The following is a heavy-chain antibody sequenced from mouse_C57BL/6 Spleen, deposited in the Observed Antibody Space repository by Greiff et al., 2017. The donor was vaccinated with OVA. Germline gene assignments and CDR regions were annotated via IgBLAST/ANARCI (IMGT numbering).Heavy chain of an antibody. CDR2: IDPSDSET. CDR1: GYTFTSYW. J-gene: IGHJ1*03. CDR3: AQEGATNYSNWYFDV. V-gene: IGHV1-52*01. D-gene: IGHD2-5*01. Sequence: QVQLQQPGAELVRPGSSVKLSCKASGYTFTSYWMHWVKQRPIQGLEWIGNIDPSDSETHYNQKFKDKATLTVDKSSSTAYMQLSSLTSEDSAVYYCAQEGATNYSNWYFDVWGTGTTVTVSS.